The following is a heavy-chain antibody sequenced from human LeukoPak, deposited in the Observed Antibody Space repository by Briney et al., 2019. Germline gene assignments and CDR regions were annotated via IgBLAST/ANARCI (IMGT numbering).Heavy chain of an antibody. J-gene: IGHJ4*02. CDR3: ARPYRRGPGYSWFDY. D-gene: IGHD5-12*01. V-gene: IGHV4-4*02. CDR1: GGSISSSNW. CDR2: IYRSGST. Sequence: SETLSLTCAVSGGSISSSNWWSWVRQPPGKGLEWIGEIYRSGSTNYNPSLKSRVTISLDKSKNQFSLRLSSVTAADTAVYYCARPYRRGPGYSWFDYWGQGTLVTVSS.